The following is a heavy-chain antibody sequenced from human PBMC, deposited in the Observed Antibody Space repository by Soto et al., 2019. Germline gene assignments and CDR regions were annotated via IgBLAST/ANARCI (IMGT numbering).Heavy chain of an antibody. CDR2: ISGNNGAT. V-gene: IGHV1-18*04. CDR3: VTDLKYFRVPGNLFDS. J-gene: IGHJ5*01. CDR1: GYTFANYG. Sequence: ASVKVSCKASGYTFANYGISWVRQAPGQGLEWMGWISGNNGATNYAPKVQDRITMTLDTSTGVASMALRSLRSDDTAIYYCVTDLKYFRVPGNLFDSWGQGTLVTVSS. D-gene: IGHD3-9*01.